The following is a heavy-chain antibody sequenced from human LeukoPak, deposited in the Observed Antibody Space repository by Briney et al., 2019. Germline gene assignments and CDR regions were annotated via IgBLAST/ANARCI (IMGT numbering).Heavy chain of an antibody. CDR2: INPSGGST. CDR3: ARKCGGYCSGGSSYYYGMDV. J-gene: IGHJ6*02. D-gene: IGHD2-15*01. Sequence: ASVKVSCKASGYTFTSYYMHWVRQAPGQGLEWMGIINPSGGSTSYAQKFQGRVTMTRDTSTSTVYMELSSLRSEDTAVYYCARKCGGYCSGGSSYYYGMDVWGQGTTVTVSS. CDR1: GYTFTSYY. V-gene: IGHV1-46*01.